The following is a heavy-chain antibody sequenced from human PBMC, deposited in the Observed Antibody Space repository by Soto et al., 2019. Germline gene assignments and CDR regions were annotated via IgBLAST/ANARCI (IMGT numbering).Heavy chain of an antibody. D-gene: IGHD2-2*01. CDR1: GGSISHYY. V-gene: IGHV4-59*01. CDR3: ARGAAARTAYFDY. J-gene: IGHJ4*02. Sequence: SETLSLTCTVSGGSISHYYWSWIRQPPGKGLVWLGHIYNSGSTIYNPSLKSRVTISVDTSKNKMSLELTSVSAADTAVYYCARGAAARTAYFDYWGRGTQVTVSS. CDR2: IYNSGST.